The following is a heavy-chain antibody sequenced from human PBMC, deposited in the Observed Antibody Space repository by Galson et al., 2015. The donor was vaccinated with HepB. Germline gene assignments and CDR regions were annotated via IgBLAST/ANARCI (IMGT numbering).Heavy chain of an antibody. Sequence: SVKVSCKASGGTFSSYAISWMRQAPGQGLEWMGRIIPILGIANYAQKFQGRVTITADKSTSTAYMELSSLRSEDTAVYYCARDCSSTSCYGSFDYWGQGTLVTVSS. CDR3: ARDCSSTSCYGSFDY. CDR2: IIPILGIA. V-gene: IGHV1-69*04. CDR1: GGTFSSYA. D-gene: IGHD2-2*01. J-gene: IGHJ4*02.